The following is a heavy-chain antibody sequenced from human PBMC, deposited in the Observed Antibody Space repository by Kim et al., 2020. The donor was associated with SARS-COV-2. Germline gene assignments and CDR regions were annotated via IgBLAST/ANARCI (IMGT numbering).Heavy chain of an antibody. CDR2: IYYSGST. J-gene: IGHJ4*02. Sequence: ISSGGYYWSWIRQHPGKGLEWIGYIYYSGSTYYNPSLKSRVTISVDTSKNQFSLKLSSVTAADTAVYYCARARITMIVVVTYFDYWGQGTLAT. CDR3: ARARITMIVVVTYFDY. CDR1: ISSGGYY. V-gene: IGHV4-31*02. D-gene: IGHD3-22*01.